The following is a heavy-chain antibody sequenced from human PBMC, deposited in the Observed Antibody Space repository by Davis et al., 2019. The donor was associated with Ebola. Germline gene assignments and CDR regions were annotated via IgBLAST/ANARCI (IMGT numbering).Heavy chain of an antibody. Sequence: PGGSLRLSCAVSGFTFSTYWMTWVRQAPGKGLEWVANIKQDGSEKYYVDSVKGRFTISRDNAENSVDLQMNSLRAEDTAVYYCARAPLGYYDFWSGYYKGGYFDYWGQGTLVTVSS. CDR1: GFTFSTYW. CDR3: ARAPLGYYDFWSGYYKGGYFDY. V-gene: IGHV3-7*01. J-gene: IGHJ4*02. D-gene: IGHD3-3*01. CDR2: IKQDGSEK.